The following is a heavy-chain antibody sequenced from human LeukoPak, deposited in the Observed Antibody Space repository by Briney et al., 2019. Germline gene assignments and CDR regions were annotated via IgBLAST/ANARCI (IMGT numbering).Heavy chain of an antibody. CDR1: GYTFTGYY. CDR3: ARGCSGGSCHYYYMDV. D-gene: IGHD2-15*01. V-gene: IGHV1-2*02. CDR2: INPNSGGT. J-gene: IGHJ6*03. Sequence: ASVKVSCKASGYTFTGYYMHWVRQAPGQGLEWMGWINPNSGGTNYAQKFQGRVTMTRDTSISKAYMELSRLRSDDTAVYYCARGCSGGSCHYYYMDVWGKGTTVTVSS.